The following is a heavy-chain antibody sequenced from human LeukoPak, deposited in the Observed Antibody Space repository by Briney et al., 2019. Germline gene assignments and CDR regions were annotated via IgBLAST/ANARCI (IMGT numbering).Heavy chain of an antibody. D-gene: IGHD2-15*01. CDR1: GYSFTSYW. J-gene: IGHJ4*02. V-gene: IGHV5-51*01. Sequence: GESLKISCKGSGYSFTSYWIVWVRQMPGKGLEWMGIIYPGDSDTRYSPSFQGQVTISADKSISTAYLQWSSLKASDTAMYYCASRVGCSGGSCYPYYFDYWGQGTLVTVSS. CDR3: ASRVGCSGGSCYPYYFDY. CDR2: IYPGDSDT.